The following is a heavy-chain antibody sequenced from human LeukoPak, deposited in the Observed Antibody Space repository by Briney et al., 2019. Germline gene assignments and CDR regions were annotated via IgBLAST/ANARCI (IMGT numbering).Heavy chain of an antibody. V-gene: IGHV3-48*03. J-gene: IGHJ4*02. CDR3: ARTGGFGEPISWGLDY. CDR2: ISSSGSTI. CDR1: GFTFSSYE. D-gene: IGHD3-10*01. Sequence: TGGSLRLSCAASGFTFSSYEMNWVRQAPGKGLEWVSYISSSGSTIYYADSVKGRFTISRDNAKNSLYLQMNSLRAEDTAVYYCARTGGFGEPISWGLDYWGQGTLVTVSS.